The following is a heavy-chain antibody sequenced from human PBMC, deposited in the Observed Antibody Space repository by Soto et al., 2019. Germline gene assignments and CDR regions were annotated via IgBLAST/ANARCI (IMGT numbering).Heavy chain of an antibody. D-gene: IGHD1-1*01. CDR2: VHISGHS. J-gene: IGHJ5*01. CDR1: GGSVRAPDW. CDR3: ARVRQGCSANNCYFDP. Sequence: GPGPGAPSETLSLTCTLSGGSVRAPDWWNWVRQSPDKGLEWIAEVHISGHSNYSPSLRSRVSVSIDSSKNQFYLNLNSVTAADTAIYYCARVRQGCSANNCYFDPWGQGTQVTVSS. V-gene: IGHV4-4*02.